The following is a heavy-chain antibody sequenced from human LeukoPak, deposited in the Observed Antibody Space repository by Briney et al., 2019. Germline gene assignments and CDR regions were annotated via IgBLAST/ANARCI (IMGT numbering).Heavy chain of an antibody. CDR3: PRIPSGSGHYGMDV. J-gene: IGHJ6*02. Sequence: GGSLRLSCAASGFTFSNYAMSWVRQAPGKGLEWVSAISGSGGSTYYADSVKGRFTISRDNSKNTLYLQMNSLRAEDTAVYYCPRIPSGSGHYGMDVWGQGTTVTVSS. CDR2: ISGSGGST. D-gene: IGHD1-26*01. V-gene: IGHV3-23*01. CDR1: GFTFSNYA.